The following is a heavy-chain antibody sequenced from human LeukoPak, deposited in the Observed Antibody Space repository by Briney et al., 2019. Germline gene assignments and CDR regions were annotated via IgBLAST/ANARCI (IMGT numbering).Heavy chain of an antibody. Sequence: SETLSLTCTVSGGSISSYYWSWIRQPPGKRLEWIGYIYYSGSTNYNPSLKSRVTISVDTSKNQFSLKLSSVTAADTAVYYCARTARGYSYGYDFDYWGQGTLVTVSS. V-gene: IGHV4-59*01. D-gene: IGHD5-18*01. J-gene: IGHJ4*02. CDR2: IYYSGST. CDR1: GGSISSYY. CDR3: ARTARGYSYGYDFDY.